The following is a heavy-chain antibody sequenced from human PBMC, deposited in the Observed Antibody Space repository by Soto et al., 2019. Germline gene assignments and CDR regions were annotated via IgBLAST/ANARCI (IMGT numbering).Heavy chain of an antibody. CDR3: ARGEGYDYYYYGMDV. Sequence: SETLSLTCAVYGGSFSGYYWSWIRQPPGKGLEWIGEINHSGSTNYNPSLKSRVTISVDTSKNQFSLKLSSVTAADTAVYYCARGEGYDYYYYGMDVWGQGTAVTV. J-gene: IGHJ6*02. CDR2: INHSGST. V-gene: IGHV4-34*01. D-gene: IGHD5-12*01. CDR1: GGSFSGYY.